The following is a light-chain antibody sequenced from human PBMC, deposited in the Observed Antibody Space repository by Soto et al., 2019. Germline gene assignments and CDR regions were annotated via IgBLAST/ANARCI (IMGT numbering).Light chain of an antibody. CDR3: QQYGISPRT. Sequence: EIVLTHSPGTLSLSPGERATLSFRASQSISTSYLAWYQQKPGQAPRLLIYGASTRATGIPDRFTGRGSGTDFSLTISRLEPEDFAVYYCQQYGISPRTFGQGTKVDIK. CDR1: QSISTSY. J-gene: IGKJ1*01. V-gene: IGKV3-20*01. CDR2: GAS.